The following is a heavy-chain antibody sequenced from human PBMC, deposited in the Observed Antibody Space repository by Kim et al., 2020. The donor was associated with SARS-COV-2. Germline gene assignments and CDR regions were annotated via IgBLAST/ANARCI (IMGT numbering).Heavy chain of an antibody. D-gene: IGHD6-19*01. Sequence: YYADPVKGRFTISRDNSKNTLYLQMNSLRAEDTAVYYCAKDLGGTWYFDYWGQGTLVTVSS. CDR3: AKDLGGTWYFDY. J-gene: IGHJ4*02. V-gene: IGHV3-30*02.